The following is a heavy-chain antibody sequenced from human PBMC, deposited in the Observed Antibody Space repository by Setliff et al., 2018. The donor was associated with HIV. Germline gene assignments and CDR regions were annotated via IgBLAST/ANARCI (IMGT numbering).Heavy chain of an antibody. D-gene: IGHD3-10*01. J-gene: IGHJ6*03. CDR1: GYAFTSYY. Sequence: GASVKVSCKASGYAFTSYYINWVRQATGQGLEWMGWMNPNSGNTGYAQKFQGRVTMTRNTSVNTAYVELSSLRSEDTAVYYCARAQFYYASGSFYPSDYHYYMDVWGKGTTVTVS. CDR2: MNPNSGNT. V-gene: IGHV1-8*02. CDR3: ARAQFYYASGSFYPSDYHYYMDV.